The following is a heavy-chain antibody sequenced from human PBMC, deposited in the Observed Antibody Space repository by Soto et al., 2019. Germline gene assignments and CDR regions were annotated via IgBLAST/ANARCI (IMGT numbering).Heavy chain of an antibody. D-gene: IGHD3-22*01. CDR3: ASFPLYYYDSSGYHEYFQN. J-gene: IGHJ1*01. CDR2: IIPIFGTA. V-gene: IGHV1-69*13. Sequence: ASVKVSCKASGGTFSSYAISWVRQAPGQGLEWMGGIIPIFGTANYAQKFQGRVTITADESTSTAYMELSSLRSEDTAVYYCASFPLYYYDSSGYHEYFQNWGQSTLVTVSS. CDR1: GGTFSSYA.